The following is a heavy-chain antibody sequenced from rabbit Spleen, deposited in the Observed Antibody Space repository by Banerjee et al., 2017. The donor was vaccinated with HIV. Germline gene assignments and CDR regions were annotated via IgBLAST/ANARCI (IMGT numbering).Heavy chain of an antibody. CDR2: IYGASSGST. CDR3: ARDLDGVIGWNFGW. J-gene: IGHJ4*01. CDR1: GVSFSSSSY. Sequence: QEQLVESGGGLVQPEGSLILTCTASGVSFSSSSYMCWVRQAPGKGLECIACIYGASSGSTYYASWAKGRFTISKTSSTTVTLQMTTLTAADTATYFCARDLDGVIGWNFGWWGPGTLVTVS. D-gene: IGHD1-1*01. V-gene: IGHV1S45*01.